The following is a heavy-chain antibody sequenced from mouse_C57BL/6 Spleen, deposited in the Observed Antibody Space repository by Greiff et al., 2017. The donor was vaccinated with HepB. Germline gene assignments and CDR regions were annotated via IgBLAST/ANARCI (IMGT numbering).Heavy chain of an antibody. CDR3: ARGGDTTVVAIYYYAMDY. CDR1: GYAFSSSW. D-gene: IGHD1-1*01. J-gene: IGHJ4*01. V-gene: IGHV1-82*01. CDR2: IYPGDGDT. Sequence: VQLQQSGPELVKPGASVKISCKASGYAFSSSWMNWVKQRPGKGLEWIGRIYPGDGDTNYNGKFKGKATLTADKSSSTAYMQLSSLTSEDSAVYFCARGGDTTVVAIYYYAMDYWGQGTSVTVSS.